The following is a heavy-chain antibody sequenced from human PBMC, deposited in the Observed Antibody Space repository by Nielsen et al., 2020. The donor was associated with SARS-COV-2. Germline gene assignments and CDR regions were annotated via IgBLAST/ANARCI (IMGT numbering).Heavy chain of an antibody. CDR2: SSSYNANT. V-gene: IGHV1-18*04. J-gene: IGHJ3*02. D-gene: IGHD4-17*01. Sequence: VKVSCKASGYTFTVFGISWVRQAPGQGLEWMGWSSSYNANTNYAEKFQGRVTMTTDTSTSTAYMELRSLRSDDTAVYYCASRYDDSVLAAFDIWGQGTMVTVSS. CDR3: ASRYDDSVLAAFDI. CDR1: GYTFTVFG.